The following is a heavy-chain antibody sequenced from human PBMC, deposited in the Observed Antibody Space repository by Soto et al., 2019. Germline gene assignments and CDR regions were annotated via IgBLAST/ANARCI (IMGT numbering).Heavy chain of an antibody. V-gene: IGHV1-18*01. D-gene: IGHD3-3*01. CDR2: ISAYNGNT. Sequence: ASVKVSCKASGYTFTSYGISWVRQAPGQGLEWMGWISAYNGNTNYAQKLQGRVTMTTDTSTSTAYMELRSLRPDDTAVYYCARDQGITTFGVYSMYYYGMDVWGQGTTVTVSS. CDR1: GYTFTSYG. CDR3: ARDQGITTFGVYSMYYYGMDV. J-gene: IGHJ6*02.